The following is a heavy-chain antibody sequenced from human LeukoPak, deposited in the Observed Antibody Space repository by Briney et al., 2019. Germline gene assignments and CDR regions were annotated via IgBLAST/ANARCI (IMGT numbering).Heavy chain of an antibody. CDR3: ARHSGDGYPEA. Sequence: SETLSLTCTVSGGSISSSSYYWSWIRQPPGKGLEWIGYIYYSGSTNYNPSLKSRVTISVDTSKNQFSLKLSSVTAADTAVYYCARHSGDGYPEAWGQGTLVTVSS. J-gene: IGHJ5*02. CDR1: GGSISSSSYY. D-gene: IGHD5-24*01. V-gene: IGHV4-61*05. CDR2: IYYSGST.